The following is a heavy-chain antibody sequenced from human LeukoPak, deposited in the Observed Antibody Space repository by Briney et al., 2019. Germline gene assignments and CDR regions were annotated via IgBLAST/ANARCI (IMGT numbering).Heavy chain of an antibody. CDR2: ISGSGGST. CDR3: AKDRGGGSSFDY. D-gene: IGHD3-16*01. J-gene: IGHJ4*02. V-gene: IGHV3-23*01. Sequence: PGGSLRLSCAASGFTFSSYAMSWVRQAPGKGLEWVSAISGSGGSTYYADSVKGRFTISRDNAKNSLYLQMNSLRAEDTAIYYCAKDRGGGSSFDYWGQGTLVTVSS. CDR1: GFTFSSYA.